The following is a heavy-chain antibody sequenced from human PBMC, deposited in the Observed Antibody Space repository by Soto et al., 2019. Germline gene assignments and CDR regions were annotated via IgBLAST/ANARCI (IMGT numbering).Heavy chain of an antibody. CDR2: IKSKGNGGTT. CDR1: GFTFNNAW. V-gene: IGHV3-15*01. D-gene: IGHD3-3*01. Sequence: EVQLVESGGGLVKPGESLRLSCVASGFTFNNAWMSWVRQAPGKGLEWVGRIKSKGNGGTTDYAAPVRGRFTISRDDSKDTLYLQMNSLKTEDTAVYYRITDWSDLWGRGTLVTVSS. CDR3: ITDWSDL. J-gene: IGHJ2*01.